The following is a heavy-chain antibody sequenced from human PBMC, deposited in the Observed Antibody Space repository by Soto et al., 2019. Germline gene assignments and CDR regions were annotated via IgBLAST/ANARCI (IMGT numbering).Heavy chain of an antibody. CDR3: ARDRGGVTTVSTIDY. J-gene: IGHJ4*02. D-gene: IGHD4-17*01. V-gene: IGHV4-31*03. Sequence: SETLSLTCTVSGGSISSGGYYWSWIRQHPGKGLEWIGYIYYSGSTYYNPSLKSRVTISVDTSKNQFSLRLSSVTAADTAVYYCARDRGGVTTVSTIDYWGQGTLVTVSS. CDR2: IYYSGST. CDR1: GGSISSGGYY.